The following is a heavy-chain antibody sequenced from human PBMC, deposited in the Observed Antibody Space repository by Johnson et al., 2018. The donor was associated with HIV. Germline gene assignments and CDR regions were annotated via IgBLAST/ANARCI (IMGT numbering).Heavy chain of an antibody. CDR2: ISWNSGSI. CDR3: AKGRYSSSWYLAGAFDI. V-gene: IGHV3-9*01. J-gene: IGHJ3*02. Sequence: VQLVESGGGVVQPGRSLRLSCAASGFTFDDYAMHWVRQAPGKGLEWVSGISWNSGSIGYADSVKGRFTISRDNAKNSLYLQMNSLRAEDTALYYCAKGRYSSSWYLAGAFDIWGQGTMVTVSS. D-gene: IGHD6-13*01. CDR1: GFTFDDYA.